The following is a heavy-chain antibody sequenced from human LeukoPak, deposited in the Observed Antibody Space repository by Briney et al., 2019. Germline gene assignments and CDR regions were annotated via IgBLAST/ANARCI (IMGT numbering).Heavy chain of an antibody. CDR2: INPNSGGT. CDR1: GYTFTGYY. V-gene: IGHV1-2*02. J-gene: IGHJ4*02. D-gene: IGHD1-26*01. Sequence: ASVKVSCKASGYTFTGYYMHWVRQAPGQGLEWMGWINPNSGGTNYAQKFQGRVTMTRDTPISTAYMELSRLRSDDTAVYYCARDQGWELQLCFDYWGQGTLVTVSS. CDR3: ARDQGWELQLCFDY.